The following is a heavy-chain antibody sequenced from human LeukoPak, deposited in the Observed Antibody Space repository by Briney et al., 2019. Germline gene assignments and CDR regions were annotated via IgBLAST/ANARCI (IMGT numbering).Heavy chain of an antibody. Sequence: PSQTLSLTCTVSGGSISSGGYYWSWIRQPPGKGLEWIGYIYHSGSTYYNPFLKSRVTISVDRSKNQFSLKLSSVTAADTAVYYCARDYSGSYRGYYFDYWGQGTLVTVSS. J-gene: IGHJ4*02. D-gene: IGHD1-26*01. CDR2: IYHSGST. CDR3: ARDYSGSYRGYYFDY. V-gene: IGHV4-30-2*01. CDR1: GGSISSGGYY.